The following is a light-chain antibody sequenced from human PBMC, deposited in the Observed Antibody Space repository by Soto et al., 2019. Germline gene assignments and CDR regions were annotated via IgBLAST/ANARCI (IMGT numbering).Light chain of an antibody. CDR1: QSVSSSY. CDR3: QQYGSSLYT. V-gene: IGKV3-20*01. Sequence: EIVLTQSPGTLSLSPGERATLSCRASQSVSSSYLTWYQQKPGQAPRLLIYGGSSRATGIPDRFSGSGSGTDFILAIRGLEPEEFAEYYCQQYGSSLYTFGQGKGLEIK. CDR2: GGS. J-gene: IGKJ2*01.